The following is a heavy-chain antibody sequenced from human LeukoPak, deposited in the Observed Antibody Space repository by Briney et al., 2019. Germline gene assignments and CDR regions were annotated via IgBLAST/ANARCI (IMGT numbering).Heavy chain of an antibody. CDR2: ISYDGSNK. J-gene: IGHJ4*02. Sequence: GGSLRLSCAASGFTFSSYGMHWVRQAPGKGLEWVAVISYDGSNKYYADSVKGRFTISGDNSKNALYLQMNSLRAEDTAVYYCAKGEQWQLEFWGGDYWGQGTPVTVSS. D-gene: IGHD6-19*01. CDR3: AKGEQWQLEFWGGDY. V-gene: IGHV3-30*18. CDR1: GFTFSSYG.